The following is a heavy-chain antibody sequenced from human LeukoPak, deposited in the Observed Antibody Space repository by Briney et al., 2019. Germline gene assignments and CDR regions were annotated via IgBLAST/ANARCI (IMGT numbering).Heavy chain of an antibody. Sequence: GESLKISCKASGYKFTNYWIGWVHQMPGKGLEWMTIIYPGDSETRYSPSFQGQVTISADKSIGTMHLQWSSLKASDTAMYYCARALRTGQGDYVPVLWGQGTLVIVSS. D-gene: IGHD4-17*01. CDR2: IYPGDSET. CDR1: GYKFTNYW. V-gene: IGHV5-51*07. J-gene: IGHJ4*02. CDR3: ARALRTGQGDYVPVL.